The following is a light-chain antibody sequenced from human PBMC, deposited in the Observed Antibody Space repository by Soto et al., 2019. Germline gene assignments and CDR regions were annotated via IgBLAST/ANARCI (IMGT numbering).Light chain of an antibody. CDR1: SFDVGGYTN. CDR2: EVT. V-gene: IGLV2-14*01. CDR3: SLYRIGDAALV. J-gene: IGLJ1*01. Sequence: QSVLTQPDSVSGSPGQAITISCTGTSFDVGGYTNVAWYQHHPGKAPKLIIYEVTSRPTGVSNRFSGSKSGNTASLTISGLHAGEAAEYYCSLYRIGDAALVVGTGTKVTV.